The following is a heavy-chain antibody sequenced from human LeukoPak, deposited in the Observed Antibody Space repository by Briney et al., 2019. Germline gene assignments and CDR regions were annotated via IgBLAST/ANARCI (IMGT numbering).Heavy chain of an antibody. CDR3: AKDRSYCSGGSCQTYYYYYMDV. V-gene: IGHV3-30*02. Sequence: GGSLRLSCAASGFTFSSYGMHWVRQAPGMGLEWVAFIRYDGRNKYYADSVRGRFTISRDNSKNTLYLKMNSLRAEDTAVYYCAKDRSYCSGGSCQTYYYYYMDVWGKGTTVTISS. CDR1: GFTFSSYG. J-gene: IGHJ6*03. D-gene: IGHD2-15*01. CDR2: IRYDGRNK.